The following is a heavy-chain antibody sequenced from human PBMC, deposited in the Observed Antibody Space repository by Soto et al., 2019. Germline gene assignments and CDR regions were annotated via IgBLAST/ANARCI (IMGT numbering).Heavy chain of an antibody. Sequence: PGGSLRLSCAASGFTFSSYWMHWVRQAPGKGLVWVSRINSDGSSTSYADSVKGRFTISRDNAKNTLYLQMNSLRAEDTAVYYCARGNYMYYYDSSGFNWFDPWGQGTLVTVSS. CDR1: GFTFSSYW. V-gene: IGHV3-74*01. CDR2: INSDGSST. J-gene: IGHJ5*02. D-gene: IGHD3-22*01. CDR3: ARGNYMYYYDSSGFNWFDP.